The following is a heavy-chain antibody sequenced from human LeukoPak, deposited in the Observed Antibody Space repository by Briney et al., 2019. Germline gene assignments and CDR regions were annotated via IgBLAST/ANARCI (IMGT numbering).Heavy chain of an antibody. CDR3: ARDQAYCSGGSCYSSY. V-gene: IGHV3-21*01. D-gene: IGHD2-15*01. CDR1: GFTFSSYS. J-gene: IGHJ4*02. CDR2: IGSSSSYI. Sequence: GGSLRLSCAASGFTFSSYSMNWARQAPGKGLGWVSSIGSSSSYIYYADSVKGRFTISRDNAKNSLYLQMNSLRAEDTAVYYCARDQAYCSGGSCYSSYWGQGTLVTVSS.